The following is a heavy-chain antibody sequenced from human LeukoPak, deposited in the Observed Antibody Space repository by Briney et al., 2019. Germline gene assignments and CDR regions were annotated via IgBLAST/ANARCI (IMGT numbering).Heavy chain of an antibody. V-gene: IGHV3-30*09. CDR1: GFIFSRHA. CDR3: ARANGLRYEPSTFDY. Sequence: GGSLRLSCAASGFIFSRHAMHWVRQAPGKGLEWVAVISYDGSNKYSTASVKGQFAVSRDNSRNTLSLQMNSLRPEDTAVYYCARANGLRYEPSTFDYWGQGTLVTVSS. CDR2: ISYDGSNK. J-gene: IGHJ4*02. D-gene: IGHD2-2*01.